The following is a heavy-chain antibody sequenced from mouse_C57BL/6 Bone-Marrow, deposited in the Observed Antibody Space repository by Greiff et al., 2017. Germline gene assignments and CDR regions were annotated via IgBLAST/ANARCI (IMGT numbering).Heavy chain of an antibody. V-gene: IGHV5-6*01. Sequence: EVQVVESGGDLVKPGGSLKLSCAASGFTFSSYGMSWVRQTPDKRLEWVATISSGGSYTYYPDSVKGRFTISRDNAKNTLYLQMSSLKSEDTAMYYCARNYYYGSSWGDWYFDVWGTGTTVTVSS. CDR2: ISSGGSYT. CDR3: ARNYYYGSSWGDWYFDV. CDR1: GFTFSSYG. J-gene: IGHJ1*03. D-gene: IGHD1-1*01.